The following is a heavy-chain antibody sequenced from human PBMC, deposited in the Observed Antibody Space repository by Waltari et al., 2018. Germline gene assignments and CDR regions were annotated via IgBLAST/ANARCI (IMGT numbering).Heavy chain of an antibody. Sequence: QVQLVESGGGVVQPGRSLRLSCAASDFPFSSYAMHWVRQAPGKGPEWVAVISYNGRNIYYVDAVEGRFTITRDNSKKMLYLQMNSLRAEDTAVYYCARDYCDRTNCHGMDVWGQGTTVTVSS. CDR1: DFPFSSYA. V-gene: IGHV3-30*04. CDR2: ISYNGRNI. D-gene: IGHD3-22*01. CDR3: ARDYCDRTNCHGMDV. J-gene: IGHJ6*02.